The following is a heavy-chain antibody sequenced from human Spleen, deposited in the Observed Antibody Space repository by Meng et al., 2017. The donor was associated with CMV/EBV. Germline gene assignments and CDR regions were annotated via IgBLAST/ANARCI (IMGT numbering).Heavy chain of an antibody. D-gene: IGHD4-11*01. J-gene: IGHJ5*02. CDR2: IYWDDDK. CDR3: AHRDVYSNYRWFDP. CDR1: GFSLSTSGVG. V-gene: IGHV2-5*02. Sequence: QITLKESGPTLVKPTQTLTLTCTFSGFSLSTSGVGVGWIRQPPGKALEWLALIYWDDDKRYSPSLKSRLTITKDTSKNQVVLTMTYMDPVDTATYYCAHRDVYSNYRWFDPWGQGTLVTVSS.